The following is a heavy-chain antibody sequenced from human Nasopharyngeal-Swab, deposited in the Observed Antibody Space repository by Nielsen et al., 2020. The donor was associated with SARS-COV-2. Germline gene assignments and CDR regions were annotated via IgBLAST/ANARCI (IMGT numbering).Heavy chain of an antibody. CDR2: ISSSSSTT. Sequence: GGSLRLSCAASGFTFRSYSMNWVPQAPGKGLKWVSYISSSSSTTYYADSVKGRFTISRDNAKNSLYLQMNSLRDEDTAVYYCAREPTARPPAPDYSYYYGMDVWGQGTTVTVSS. CDR1: GFTFRSYS. D-gene: IGHD6-6*01. CDR3: AREPTARPPAPDYSYYYGMDV. J-gene: IGHJ6*02. V-gene: IGHV3-48*02.